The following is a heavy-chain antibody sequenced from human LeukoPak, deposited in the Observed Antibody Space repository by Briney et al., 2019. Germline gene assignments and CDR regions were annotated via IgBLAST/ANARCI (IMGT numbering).Heavy chain of an antibody. Sequence: GGSLRLSCAASGFTFSSYSMNWVRQAPGKGLEWVSAISGSGGSTYYADSVKGRFTISRDNSKNTLYLQMNSLRAEDTAVYYCAKDPYYDFWSGYYREAFDIWGQGTMVTVSS. CDR2: ISGSGGST. CDR1: GFTFSSYS. J-gene: IGHJ3*02. D-gene: IGHD3-3*01. V-gene: IGHV3-23*01. CDR3: AKDPYYDFWSGYYREAFDI.